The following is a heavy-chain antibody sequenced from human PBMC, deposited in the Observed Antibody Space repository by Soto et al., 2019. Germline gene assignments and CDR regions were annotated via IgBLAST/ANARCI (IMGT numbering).Heavy chain of an antibody. CDR3: ASGAGRRGRFDY. D-gene: IGHD3-10*01. CDR2: ISSSSSYT. CDR1: GFTFSDYY. J-gene: IGHJ4*02. V-gene: IGHV3-11*06. Sequence: QVQLVESGGGLVKPGGSLRLSCAASGFTFSDYYMTWIRQAPGKGLEWVSYISSSSSYTDYADSVKGRFTISRDNAKNSLYLQMNSPRAEDTALYYCASGAGRRGRFDYWGQGTLVTVSS.